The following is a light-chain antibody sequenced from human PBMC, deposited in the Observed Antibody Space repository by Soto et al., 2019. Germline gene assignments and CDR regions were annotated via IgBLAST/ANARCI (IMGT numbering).Light chain of an antibody. CDR2: GAS. V-gene: IGKV3D-20*02. Sequence: DIVMTQSPATLSVSPGERPTLSCTASQTVTRNYLAWHQKKPGQTPRLLVYGASSRATGIPARLSGSGSGTDFTLTISSLEPEECAVYYGQQRSNWPRTFGQGTKVDIK. CDR3: QQRSNWPRT. J-gene: IGKJ1*01. CDR1: QTVTRNY.